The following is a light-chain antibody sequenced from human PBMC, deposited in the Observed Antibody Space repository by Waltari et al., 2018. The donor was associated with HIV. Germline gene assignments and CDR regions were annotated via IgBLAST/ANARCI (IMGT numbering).Light chain of an antibody. CDR3: QQYNNWPLT. J-gene: IGKJ4*01. Sequence: EIVMTQSRATLSVSPGERATLSCRASQSVSSNLAWYQQKPGQAPRLLIYGASTRATDIPARFSGSESGTEFTLTISSLQSEDFAIYYCQQYNNWPLTFGGGTRVEIK. V-gene: IGKV3-15*01. CDR1: QSVSSN. CDR2: GAS.